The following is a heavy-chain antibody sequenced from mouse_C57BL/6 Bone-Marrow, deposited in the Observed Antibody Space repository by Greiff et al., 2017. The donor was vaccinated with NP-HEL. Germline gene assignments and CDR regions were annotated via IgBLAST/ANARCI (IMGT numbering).Heavy chain of an antibody. D-gene: IGHD2-1*01. V-gene: IGHV3-6*01. CDR1: GYSITSGYY. Sequence: VQLKESGPGLVKPSQSLSLTCSVTGYSITSGYYWNWIRQFPGNKLEWMGYISYDGSNNYNPSLKNRISITRDTSKNQFFLKLNSVTTEDTATYYCARDHYYGNYCWFAYWGQGTLVTVSA. J-gene: IGHJ3*01. CDR3: ARDHYYGNYCWFAY. CDR2: ISYDGSN.